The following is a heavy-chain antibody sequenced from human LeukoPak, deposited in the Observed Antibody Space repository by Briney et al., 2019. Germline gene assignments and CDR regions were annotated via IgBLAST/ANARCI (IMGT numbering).Heavy chain of an antibody. Sequence: GESLKISCKGSGYSVTSYWIGWVRQMPGKGLEWMGIIYPGDSDTRYSPSFQGQVTISADKSISTAYLQWSSLKASDTAMYYCARYYCSSTSCPPAAFDIWGQGTMVTVSS. V-gene: IGHV5-51*01. CDR3: ARYYCSSTSCPPAAFDI. CDR2: IYPGDSDT. D-gene: IGHD2-2*01. CDR1: GYSVTSYW. J-gene: IGHJ3*02.